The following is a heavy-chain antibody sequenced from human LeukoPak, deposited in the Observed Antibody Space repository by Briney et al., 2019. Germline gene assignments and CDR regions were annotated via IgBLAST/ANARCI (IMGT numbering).Heavy chain of an antibody. D-gene: IGHD3-10*01. Sequence: SETLSLTCTVSGGSISSYYWSWIRQPPGKGLEGIGYIYYSGSTNYNPSLKSRVPISVDTSKNPLSLKLSSVTAADTAVYYCARGPGNYYYYYYMDVWGKGTTVTISS. CDR3: ARGPGNYYYYYYMDV. V-gene: IGHV4-59*01. J-gene: IGHJ6*03. CDR1: GGSISSYY. CDR2: IYYSGST.